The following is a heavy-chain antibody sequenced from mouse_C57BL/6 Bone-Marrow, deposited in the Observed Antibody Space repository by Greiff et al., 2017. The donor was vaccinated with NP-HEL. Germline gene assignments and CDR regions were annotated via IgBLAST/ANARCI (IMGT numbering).Heavy chain of an antibody. Sequence: EVKVEESGGGLVQPGGSMKLSCAASGFTFSDAWMDWVRQSPEKGLEWVAEIRNKANNHATYYAESVKGRFTISRDDSKSSVYLQMNSLRAEDTGIYYCTRPGSSYPYFDVWGTGTTVTVSS. CDR3: TRPGSSYPYFDV. CDR2: IRNKANNHAT. D-gene: IGHD1-1*01. CDR1: GFTFSDAW. J-gene: IGHJ1*03. V-gene: IGHV6-6*01.